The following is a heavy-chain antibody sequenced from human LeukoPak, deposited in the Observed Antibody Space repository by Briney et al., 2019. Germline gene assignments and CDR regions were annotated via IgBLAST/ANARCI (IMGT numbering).Heavy chain of an antibody. Sequence: GASVKVSCKTSGYIFTSYNMHWVRQAPGRGLEWMGITNPSGGSTRYAQKFQGRVTMTRDTSTSTFYMELSSLRSEDTAMYYCARDVGEYCSSTNCYASHYWGQGTLVTVSS. D-gene: IGHD2-2*01. CDR2: TNPSGGST. CDR1: GYIFTSYN. J-gene: IGHJ4*02. CDR3: ARDVGEYCSSTNCYASHY. V-gene: IGHV1-46*01.